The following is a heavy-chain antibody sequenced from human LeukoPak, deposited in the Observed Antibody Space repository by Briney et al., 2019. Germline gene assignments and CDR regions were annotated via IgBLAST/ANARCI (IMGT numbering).Heavy chain of an antibody. CDR3: ARVGHSGSYYAY. J-gene: IGHJ4*02. V-gene: IGHV3-74*01. Sequence: GGSLRLSCAASGFTFSSYWMHWVRQAPGKGLVWVSRINSDGSSTSYADSVKGRFTISRDNAKNTLYLQMNSLRAEDTAVYYCARVGHSGSYYAYWGQGTLVTASS. CDR2: INSDGSST. CDR1: GFTFSSYW. D-gene: IGHD1-26*01.